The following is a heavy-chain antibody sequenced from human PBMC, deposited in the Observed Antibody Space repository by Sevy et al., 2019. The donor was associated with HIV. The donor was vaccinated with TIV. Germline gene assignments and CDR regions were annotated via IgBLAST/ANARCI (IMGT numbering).Heavy chain of an antibody. CDR3: LRGGGGY. CDR1: GFTFSDYY. CDR2: INRDGSEK. Sequence: GGSLRLSCAASGFTFSDYYMTWVRQAPGKGLEWLASINRDGSEKFHVDSLKGRFTISRDNMKKSLFLQMNSLRVEDTAVYYCLRGGGGYWGQEILVTVSS. J-gene: IGHJ4*02. D-gene: IGHD3-16*01. V-gene: IGHV3-7*01.